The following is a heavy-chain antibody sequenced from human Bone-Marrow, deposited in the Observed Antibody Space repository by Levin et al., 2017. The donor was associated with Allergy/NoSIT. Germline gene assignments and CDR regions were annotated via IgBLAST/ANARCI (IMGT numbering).Heavy chain of an antibody. J-gene: IGHJ4*02. D-gene: IGHD2-21*02. V-gene: IGHV1-2*06. CDR2: INPNSGGT. CDR3: AKERGNGDWYYDY. CDR1: GYTFTGYY. Sequence: ASVKVSCKASGYTFTGYYMHWVRQAPGQGLEWMGRINPNSGGTSFAQKFQGRVTMARDTSITTAYMELTSLRSDDTAVYYCAKERGNGDWYYDYWGQGTLVTVSS.